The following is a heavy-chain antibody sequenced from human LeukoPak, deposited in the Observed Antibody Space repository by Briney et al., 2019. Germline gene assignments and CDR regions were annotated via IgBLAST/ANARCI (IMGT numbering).Heavy chain of an antibody. V-gene: IGHV4-59*12. CDR2: IYYSGST. Sequence: SETLSLTCTVSGGSISSYYWSWIRQPPGKGLEWIGYIYYSGSTNYNPSLKSRVTISVDTSKNQFSLKLSSVTAADTAVYYCARVEVGATTDYWGQGTLVTVSS. CDR3: ARVEVGATTDY. J-gene: IGHJ4*02. CDR1: GGSISSYY. D-gene: IGHD1-26*01.